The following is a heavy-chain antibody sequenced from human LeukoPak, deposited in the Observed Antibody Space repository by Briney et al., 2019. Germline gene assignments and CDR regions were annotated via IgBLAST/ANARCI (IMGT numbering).Heavy chain of an antibody. CDR1: GSTLSDYY. J-gene: IGHJ4*02. D-gene: IGHD6-25*01. Sequence: GGSLRLSCASPGSTLSDYYVNWIRRTPGKGLEWVSQISNTGYSKYYADSVKGRFTISRDNSKNTLYLQMSSLRAEDTAVYYCAKSSIMFAAGRLGSIDFWGQGTLVTVSS. CDR3: AKSSIMFAAGRLGSIDF. CDR2: ISNTGYSK. V-gene: IGHV3-11*04.